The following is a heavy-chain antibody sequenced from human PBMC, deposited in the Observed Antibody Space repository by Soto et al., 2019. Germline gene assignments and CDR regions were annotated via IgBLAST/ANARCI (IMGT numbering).Heavy chain of an antibody. V-gene: IGHV3-23*01. J-gene: IGHJ4*02. D-gene: IGHD1-26*01. CDR2: IGPFEAHAP. Sequence: EVQLLESGGDLVHPGGTLILSCVGSGYPFGAYAMRWVRQAPGKGLEWVSAIGPFEAHAPAYAASVKGRFTISRDNSRNTLHLQMDYVQVEDTGIYYCAKTVGATKLEDHWGQGTLVTVSS. CDR3: AKTVGATKLEDH. CDR1: GYPFGAYA.